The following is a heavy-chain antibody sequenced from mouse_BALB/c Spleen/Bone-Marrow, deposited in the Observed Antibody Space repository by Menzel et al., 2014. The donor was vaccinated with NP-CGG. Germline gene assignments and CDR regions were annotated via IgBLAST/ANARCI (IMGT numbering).Heavy chain of an antibody. CDR3: ARDYYGSLYVLDC. Sequence: VMLGESGPGLEAPSQTLSITCTVSGFSLTSYGVHWVRQPPGKGLEWLGVIWAGGSTNYNSDLMSRLSISKDNTKSQVFLKMNSLQTDDTAMYYCARDYYGSLYVLDCWGQGTSVTVSS. J-gene: IGHJ4*01. D-gene: IGHD1-1*01. CDR2: IWAGGST. CDR1: GFSLTSYG. V-gene: IGHV2-9*02.